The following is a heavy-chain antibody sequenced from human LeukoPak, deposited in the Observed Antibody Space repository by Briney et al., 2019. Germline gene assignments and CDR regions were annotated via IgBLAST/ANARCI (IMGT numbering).Heavy chain of an antibody. CDR1: GGSFSGYY. J-gene: IGHJ5*02. Sequence: SETLSLTCAVYGGSFSGYYWSWIRQPPGKGLEWIGEINHSGSTNYNPPLKSRVTISVDTSKNQFSLKLSSVTAADTAVYYCARPAYSSSNWFDPWGQGTLVTVSS. CDR2: INHSGST. V-gene: IGHV4-34*01. CDR3: ARPAYSSSNWFDP. D-gene: IGHD6-6*01.